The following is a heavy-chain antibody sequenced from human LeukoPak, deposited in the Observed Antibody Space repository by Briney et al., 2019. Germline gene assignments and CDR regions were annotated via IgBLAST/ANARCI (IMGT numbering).Heavy chain of an antibody. V-gene: IGHV3-66*01. J-gene: IGHJ4*02. CDR1: GFIVSSNY. CDR3: TRDRGFD. D-gene: IGHD3-10*01. CDR2: IYSGGST. Sequence: PGGSLRLSCAASGFIVSSNYMSWVRQPPGQGPEWVSVIYSGGSTYYANSVKGRFTISRDNSKNTLYLQMNSLRDEDTAVYYCTRDRGFDWGQGTLVTVSS.